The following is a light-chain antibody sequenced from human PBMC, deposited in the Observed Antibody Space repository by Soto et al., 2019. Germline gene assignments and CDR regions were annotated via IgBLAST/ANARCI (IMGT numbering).Light chain of an antibody. V-gene: IGKV1-39*01. J-gene: IGKJ3*01. Sequence: DIQMNQSPSSLSASVGDRVTITCRASQSISSYLNWYQQKPGKAPKLLIYAASSLQSRVPSRFSGSGSGTDFTLTISSLQPEDFSTYYSQQSYSTPFTFGPGTKVDIK. CDR1: QSISSY. CDR2: AAS. CDR3: QQSYSTPFT.